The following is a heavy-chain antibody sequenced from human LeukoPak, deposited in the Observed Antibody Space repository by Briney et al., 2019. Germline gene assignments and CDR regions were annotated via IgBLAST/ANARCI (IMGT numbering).Heavy chain of an antibody. CDR1: GFTFSTYS. D-gene: IGHD2-15*01. V-gene: IGHV3-48*04. J-gene: IGHJ4*02. CDR2: ISSSSSTK. CDR3: ARDGYCSGGSCYSAVDY. Sequence: GGSLRLSCATSGFTFSTYSMNWVRQAPQKGLEWVSYISSSSSTKYYADSVKGRFTISRDNAKNSLYLQMNSLRAEDTAVYYCARDGYCSGGSCYSAVDYWGQGTLVTVSS.